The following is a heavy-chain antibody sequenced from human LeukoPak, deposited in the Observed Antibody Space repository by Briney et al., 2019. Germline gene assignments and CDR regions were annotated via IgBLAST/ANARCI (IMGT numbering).Heavy chain of an antibody. CDR3: ARTYGSGSPDNY. CDR1: GRSISSYY. Sequence: PSETLSLTCTVSGRSISSYYWSWIRQPPGKGLEWIGYIYYSGSTNYNPSLKSRVTISVDTSKNQFSLKLSSVTAADTAVYYCARTYGSGSPDNYWGQGTLVTVSS. J-gene: IGHJ4*02. V-gene: IGHV4-59*01. D-gene: IGHD3-10*01. CDR2: IYYSGST.